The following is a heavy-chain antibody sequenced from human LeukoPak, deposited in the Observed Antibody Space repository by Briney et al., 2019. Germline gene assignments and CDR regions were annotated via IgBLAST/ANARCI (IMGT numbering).Heavy chain of an antibody. CDR3: ARQYYDSSDYYPWYFDQ. D-gene: IGHD3-22*01. J-gene: IGHJ4*02. CDR1: GGSFSRSSYY. Sequence: SETLSLTCTVSGGSFSRSSYYWGWIRQPPGKGLEWIGSMYYSGSTYYNQSLKSRVTVSVDTSKNQFSLKLTSVTAADTAVYYCARQYYDSSDYYPWYFDQWGQGTLVTVSS. CDR2: MYYSGST. V-gene: IGHV4-39*01.